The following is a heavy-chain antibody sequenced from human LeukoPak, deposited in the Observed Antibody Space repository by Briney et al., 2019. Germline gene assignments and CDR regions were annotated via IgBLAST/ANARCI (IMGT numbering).Heavy chain of an antibody. V-gene: IGHV4-34*01. CDR3: ARDQGPTISAAGLFDY. CDR2: INHSGST. CDR1: GGSFSGYY. J-gene: IGHJ4*02. Sequence: SETLSLTCAVYGGSFSGYYWSWIRQPPGKGLEWIGEINHSGSTNYNPSLKSRVSMSVDTSMNQFSLKLNSVTAADTAVYYCARDQGPTISAAGLFDYWGQGILATVSS. D-gene: IGHD6-13*01.